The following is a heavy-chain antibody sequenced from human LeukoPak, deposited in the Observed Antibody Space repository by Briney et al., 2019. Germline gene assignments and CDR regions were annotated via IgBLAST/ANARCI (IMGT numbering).Heavy chain of an antibody. CDR2: IIPIFGTA. CDR3: ARDILTGSSDYFAY. D-gene: IGHD3-9*01. V-gene: IGHV1-69*13. Sequence: GASVKVSCKASGGTFSSYAISWVRQAPGQGLEWMGGIIPIFGTANYAQKFQGRVTITADESTSTAYMELSSLRSEDTAVYYCARDILTGSSDYFAYWGQGTLVTVSS. CDR1: GGTFSSYA. J-gene: IGHJ4*02.